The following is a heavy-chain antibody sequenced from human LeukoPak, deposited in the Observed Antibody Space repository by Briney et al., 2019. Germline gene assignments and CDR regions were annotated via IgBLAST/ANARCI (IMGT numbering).Heavy chain of an antibody. CDR2: INPNSGGT. CDR3: ARGRKYNWNPAFDY. J-gene: IGHJ4*02. D-gene: IGHD1-20*01. Sequence: ASVKVSCKASGYTFTGYYMHWVRQAPGQGLEWMGWINPNSGGTNYAQKFQGWVTMTRDTSISTAYMELSRLRSDDTAVYYSARGRKYNWNPAFDYWGQGTLVTVSS. CDR1: GYTFTGYY. V-gene: IGHV1-2*04.